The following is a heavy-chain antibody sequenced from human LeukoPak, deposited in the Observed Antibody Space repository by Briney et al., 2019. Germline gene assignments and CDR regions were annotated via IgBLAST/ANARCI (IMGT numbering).Heavy chain of an antibody. D-gene: IGHD3/OR15-3a*01. J-gene: IGHJ4*02. CDR1: GFTFSNYA. V-gene: IGHV3-23*01. CDR2: ISGSGGNT. CDR3: AKQFVDRN. Sequence: QPGGSLRLSCAASGFTFSNYAMNWVRQAPGKGLEWVSGISGSGGNTYYADSVKGRFTISRDNSKNTLYLQMNSLRAEDTAVYYCAKQFVDRNWGQGTLVTVSS.